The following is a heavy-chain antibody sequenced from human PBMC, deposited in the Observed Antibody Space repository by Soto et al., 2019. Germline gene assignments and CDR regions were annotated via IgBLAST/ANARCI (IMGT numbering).Heavy chain of an antibody. CDR1: GGSISRYH. D-gene: IGHD5-18*01. CDR3: ASVADTATGTFYFVS. Sequence: SETLSHTCTVSGGSISRYHWSWFRQPPGKGLEWIGYIYYSGSTNYNPSLKSRVTISVDTSKNQFSLKLSSVTAADTAVYYCASVADTATGTFYFVSWGQGILVSVSS. CDR2: IYYSGST. V-gene: IGHV4-59*01. J-gene: IGHJ4*02.